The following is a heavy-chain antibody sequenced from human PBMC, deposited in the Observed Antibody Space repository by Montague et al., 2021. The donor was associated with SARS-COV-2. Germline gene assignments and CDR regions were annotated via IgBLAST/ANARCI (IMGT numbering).Heavy chain of an antibody. CDR2: ISTSGST. CDR1: GGSISSGCYY. D-gene: IGHD6-19*01. CDR3: ARDIAVAGLFDY. Sequence: TLSLTCTVSGGSISSGCYYWSWIRQPAGKGLEWIGRISTSGSTNYNPSLKSRVTISVDTSKNQFSLKLSSVTAADTAVYYCARDIAVAGLFDYWGQGTLVTVSS. J-gene: IGHJ4*02. V-gene: IGHV4-61*02.